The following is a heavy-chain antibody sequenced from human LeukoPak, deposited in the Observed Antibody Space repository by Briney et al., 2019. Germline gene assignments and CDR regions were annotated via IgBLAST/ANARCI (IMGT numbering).Heavy chain of an antibody. Sequence: ASVKVSCKASGYTFSSNGISWVRQAPGQGLEWMGILNPDGGITSYAQKFQGRVTMTRDTSTSTVYMELSSLRSEDTAVYYCARARARTQDVWGSFRQKYFDYWGQGTLVTVSS. CDR1: GYTFSSNG. CDR3: ARARARTQDVWGSFRQKYFDY. CDR2: LNPDGGIT. J-gene: IGHJ4*02. V-gene: IGHV1-46*01. D-gene: IGHD3-16*02.